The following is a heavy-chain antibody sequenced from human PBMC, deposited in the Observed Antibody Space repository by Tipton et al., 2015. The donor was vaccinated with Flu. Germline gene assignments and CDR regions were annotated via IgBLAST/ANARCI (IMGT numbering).Heavy chain of an antibody. D-gene: IGHD3-22*01. V-gene: IGHV3-66*02. J-gene: IGHJ6*02. CDR3: ARDYYDSSGYPNYYYGMDV. Sequence: GSLRLSCAASGFTVSSNYMNWVRQAPGKGLEWVSFIYSGGSTYYAESVKGRFTISRDNSKNTLYLQMNSLRAEDTAVYYCARDYYDSSGYPNYYYGMDVWGQGTTVTVSS. CDR1: GFTVSSNY. CDR2: IYSGGST.